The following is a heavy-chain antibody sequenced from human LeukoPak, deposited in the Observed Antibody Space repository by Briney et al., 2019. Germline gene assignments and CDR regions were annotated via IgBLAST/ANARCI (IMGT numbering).Heavy chain of an antibody. J-gene: IGHJ4*02. CDR2: IYTSGST. Sequence: PSETLSLTCTVSGGYISSYYWSWIRQPAGKGLEWIGRIYTSGSTNYNPSLKSRVTMSVDTSKNQFSLKLSSVTAADTAVYYCARDAPMVRGVMGYYFDYWGQGTLVTVSS. CDR3: ARDAPMVRGVMGYYFDY. CDR1: GGYISSYY. D-gene: IGHD3-10*01. V-gene: IGHV4-4*07.